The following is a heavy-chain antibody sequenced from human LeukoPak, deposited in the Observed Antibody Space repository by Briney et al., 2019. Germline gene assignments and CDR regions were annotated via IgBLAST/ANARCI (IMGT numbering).Heavy chain of an antibody. V-gene: IGHV1-8*01. CDR2: MNPNSGNT. CDR1: GYTFTSYD. D-gene: IGHD2-2*01. CDR3: ARERSGPAARGTSIDY. J-gene: IGHJ4*02. Sequence: ASVKVSCKTSGYTFTSYDINWVRQATGQGLEWMGWMNPNSGNTGYAQKFQGRVTMTRDTSTSTVYMELSSLRSEDTAVYYCARERSGPAARGTSIDYWGQGTLVTVSS.